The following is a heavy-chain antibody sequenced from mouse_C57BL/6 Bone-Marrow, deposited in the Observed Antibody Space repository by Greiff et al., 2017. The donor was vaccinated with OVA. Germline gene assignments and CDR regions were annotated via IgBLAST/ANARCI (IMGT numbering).Heavy chain of an antibody. CDR3: ARDRPIYYGYDDYAMDY. J-gene: IGHJ4*01. V-gene: IGHV5-4*01. Sequence: EVKLVESGGGLVKPGGSLKLSCAASGFTFSSYAMSWVRQTPEKRLEWVATISDGGSYTYYPDNVKGRFTISRDNAKNNLYLQMSHLKSEDTAMYYCARDRPIYYGYDDYAMDYWGQGTSVTVSS. D-gene: IGHD2-2*01. CDR1: GFTFSSYA. CDR2: ISDGGSYT.